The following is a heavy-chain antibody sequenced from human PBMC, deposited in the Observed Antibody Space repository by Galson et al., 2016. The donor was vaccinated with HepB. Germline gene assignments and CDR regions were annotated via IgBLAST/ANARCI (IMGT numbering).Heavy chain of an antibody. CDR2: T. D-gene: IGHD5/OR15-5a*01. J-gene: IGHJ3*02. Sequence: TCYNPALKSRLTITLDTSKNQFTLDLTSVTAADTAVYYCATGIPPLVIVSTSVFDIWGRGTGVTVSS. CDR3: ATGIPPLVIVSTSVFDI. V-gene: IGHV4-31*02.